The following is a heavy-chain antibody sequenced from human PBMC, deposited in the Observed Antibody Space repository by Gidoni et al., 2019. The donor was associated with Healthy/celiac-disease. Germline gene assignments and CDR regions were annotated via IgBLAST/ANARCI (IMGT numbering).Heavy chain of an antibody. D-gene: IGHD3-10*01. CDR3: ARHHFYYGSGSYYNVGYYFDY. V-gene: IGHV4-39*01. CDR2: IYYSGST. CDR1: GGSISSSSYY. Sequence: QLQLQESGPGLVKPSETLSLTCTVSGGSISSSSYYWGWIRQPPGKGLEWIGSIYYSGSTYYNPSLKSRVTISVDTSKNQFSLKLSSVTAADTAVYYCARHHFYYGSGSYYNVGYYFDYWGQGTLVTVSS. J-gene: IGHJ4*02.